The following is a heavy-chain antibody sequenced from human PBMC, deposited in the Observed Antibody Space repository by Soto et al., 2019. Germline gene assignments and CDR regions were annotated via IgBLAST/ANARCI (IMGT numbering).Heavy chain of an antibody. CDR1: GFTFSSYA. V-gene: IGHV3-23*01. CDR2: ISGSGGST. Sequence: GGSLRLSCAASGFTFSSYAMSWVRQAPGKGLEWVSAISGSGGSTYYADSVKGRFTISRDNSKNTLYLQMNSLRAEDTAVYYCAKDRLGILYSSSSAYFDYWGQGTLVTVSS. J-gene: IGHJ4*02. CDR3: AKDRLGILYSSSSAYFDY. D-gene: IGHD6-6*01.